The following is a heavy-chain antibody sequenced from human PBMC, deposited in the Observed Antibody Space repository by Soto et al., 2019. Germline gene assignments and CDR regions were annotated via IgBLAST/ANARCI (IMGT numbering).Heavy chain of an antibody. J-gene: IGHJ4*02. Sequence: ASVKVSCKTSGYTFSAYYMHWVRQAPGQGLEWMGWINPKSGGTLYAQKFQGRVTITRDTSISTAYMELSRLRSDDTAVYYCARGGTFAYDTSGYSVYWGQGTLVTVSS. V-gene: IGHV1-2*02. CDR3: ARGGTFAYDTSGYSVY. CDR1: GYTFSAYY. D-gene: IGHD3-22*01. CDR2: INPKSGGT.